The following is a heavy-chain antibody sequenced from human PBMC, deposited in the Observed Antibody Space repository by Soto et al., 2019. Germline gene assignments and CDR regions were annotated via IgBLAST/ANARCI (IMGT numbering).Heavy chain of an antibody. D-gene: IGHD2-15*01. Sequence: GSLRLSCAASGFTFSSYSMNWVRQAPGKGLEWVSSISSSSSYIYYADSVKGRFTISRDNAKNSLYLQMNSLRAEDTAVYYCARDFPLGYCSGGSCSGVAFDIWGQGTMVTVSS. V-gene: IGHV3-21*01. CDR2: ISSSSSYI. J-gene: IGHJ3*02. CDR3: ARDFPLGYCSGGSCSGVAFDI. CDR1: GFTFSSYS.